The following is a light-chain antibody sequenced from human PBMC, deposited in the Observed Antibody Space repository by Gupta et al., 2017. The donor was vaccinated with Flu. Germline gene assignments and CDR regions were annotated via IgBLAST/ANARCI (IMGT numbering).Light chain of an antibody. J-gene: IGLJ2*01. Sequence: SVTIAGTVTSRDVGAYNFASWYQQHPGKAPKIMIYEVTKRPSGVPDRFSGSKAGNKASLTVSGLQAEDEADYYCSTYAGSNNLVFGGGTKLTVL. CDR2: EVT. V-gene: IGLV2-8*01. CDR1: SRDVGAYNF. CDR3: STYAGSNNLV.